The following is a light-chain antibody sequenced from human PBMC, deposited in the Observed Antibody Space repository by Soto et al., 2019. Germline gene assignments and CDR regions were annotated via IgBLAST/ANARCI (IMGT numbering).Light chain of an antibody. CDR1: SIDVDGYNY. Sequence: QSALTQPAAVSGSPGLPINTFCTGTSIDVDGYNYVSCYQHHPAKAPKLMIYDVSKRPSGFSNRFSGSKSGNTASLTISGLQHEDEADYYCSSYTTSNTRQIDLGTGTKDTVL. V-gene: IGLV2-14*03. CDR3: SSYTTSNTRQID. CDR2: DVS. J-gene: IGLJ1*01.